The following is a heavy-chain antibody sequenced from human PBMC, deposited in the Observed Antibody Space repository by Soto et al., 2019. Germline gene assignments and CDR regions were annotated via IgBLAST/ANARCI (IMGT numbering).Heavy chain of an antibody. CDR2: IYYSGST. V-gene: IGHV4-59*01. J-gene: IGHJ4*02. CDR3: ASRDGYTGGLDY. CDR1: GGSISSYY. Sequence: ETLSLTCTVSGGSISSYYWSWIRQPPGKGLEWIGYIYYSGSTNHNPSLKSRVTISVDTSKNQFSLKLSSVTAADTAVYYCASRDGYTGGLDYWGQGTLVTVSS. D-gene: IGHD5-12*01.